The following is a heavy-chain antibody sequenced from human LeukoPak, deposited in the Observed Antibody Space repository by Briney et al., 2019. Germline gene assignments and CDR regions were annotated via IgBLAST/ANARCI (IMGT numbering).Heavy chain of an antibody. CDR3: ARDMSGWYPTWSD. Sequence: PGGTLRLSCAASGFTFSDYYMSWIRQAPGKGLEWVSYISSSGSTIYYADSVKGRFTISRDNAKNSLYLQMNSLRAEDTAVYYCARDMSGWYPTWSDWGQGTLVTVSS. J-gene: IGHJ4*02. V-gene: IGHV3-11*01. CDR1: GFTFSDYY. CDR2: ISSSGSTI. D-gene: IGHD6-19*01.